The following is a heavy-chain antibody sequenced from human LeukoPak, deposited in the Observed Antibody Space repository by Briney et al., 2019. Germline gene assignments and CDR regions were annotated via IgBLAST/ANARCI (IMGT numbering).Heavy chain of an antibody. J-gene: IGHJ4*02. CDR2: IWYDGSNK. CDR3: ARGIQLWLLGY. D-gene: IGHD5-18*01. V-gene: IGHV3-33*01. Sequence: GSLRLSCAASGFTFSSYGMHWVRQAPGKGLEWVAVIWYDGSNKYYADSVKGRFTIPRDNSKNTLYLQMNSLRAEDTAVYYCARGIQLWLLGYWGQGTLVTVSS. CDR1: GFTFSSYG.